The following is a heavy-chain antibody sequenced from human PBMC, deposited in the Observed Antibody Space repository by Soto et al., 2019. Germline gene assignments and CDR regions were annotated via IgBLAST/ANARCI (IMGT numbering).Heavy chain of an antibody. V-gene: IGHV3-33*01. D-gene: IGHD6-19*01. Sequence: QVQLVESGGGVVQPGRSLRLSCAASGFTFSSYGMHWVRQAPGKGLEWVAVIWYDGSNKYYADSVKGRFTISRDNSKNTLYLQMNSLRAEDTAVYYCARDQGSGGRYYFDYWGQGTLVTVSS. CDR1: GFTFSSYG. CDR2: IWYDGSNK. J-gene: IGHJ4*02. CDR3: ARDQGSGGRYYFDY.